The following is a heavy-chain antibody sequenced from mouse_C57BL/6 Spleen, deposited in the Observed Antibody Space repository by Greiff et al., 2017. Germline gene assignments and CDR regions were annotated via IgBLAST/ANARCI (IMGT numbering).Heavy chain of an antibody. D-gene: IGHD2-4*01. CDR3: AIDRTYYDYYPYYFDY. V-gene: IGHV3-6*01. CDR1: GYSITSGYY. Sequence: EVHLVESGPGLVKPSQSLSLTCPVTGYSITSGYYWNWIRQFPGNKLEWMGYISYDGSNNYNPSLKNRISITRDTSKNQFFLKLNSVTTEDTATYYCAIDRTYYDYYPYYFDYWGQGTTLTVSS. J-gene: IGHJ2*01. CDR2: ISYDGSN.